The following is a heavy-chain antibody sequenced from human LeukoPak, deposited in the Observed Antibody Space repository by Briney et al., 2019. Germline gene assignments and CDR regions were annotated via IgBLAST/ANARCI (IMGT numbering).Heavy chain of an antibody. CDR1: GYSLTGGHF. D-gene: IGHD1-26*01. J-gene: IGHJ3*01. V-gene: IGHV4-38-2*02. Sequence: PSETLSLTCTVSGYSLTGGHFWGWIRQPPGRGLEWIGSTYHTGSTYYNPSLKSRVTISVDTSQNQFSLNLSSVTAADTAVYYCAREATTDAFDFWGRGTMLTVSS. CDR2: TYHTGST. CDR3: AREATTDAFDF.